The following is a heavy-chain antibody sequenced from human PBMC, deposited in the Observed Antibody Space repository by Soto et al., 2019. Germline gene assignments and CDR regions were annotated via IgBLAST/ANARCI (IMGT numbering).Heavy chain of an antibody. CDR3: VRDGIVYSGYDLDY. D-gene: IGHD5-12*01. J-gene: IGHJ4*02. V-gene: IGHV3-33*01. CDR1: GFTFSSYA. CDR2: IWYDGTNK. Sequence: GGSLSLSCAASGFTFSSYAMHWVRQAPGKGLEWVAVIWYDGTNKHYADSVKGRFTISRDNSKNTLYLQMNSLRAEDTAVYYCVRDGIVYSGYDLDYWGQGTLVTVSS.